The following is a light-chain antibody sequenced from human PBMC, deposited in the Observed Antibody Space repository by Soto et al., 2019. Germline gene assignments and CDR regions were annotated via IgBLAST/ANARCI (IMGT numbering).Light chain of an antibody. CDR3: SSYGGSNNYV. V-gene: IGLV2-8*01. CDR1: SSDVGRYIY. Sequence: QSALAQPPSASGSRGQSVTISCTGTSSDVGRYIYVSWYQQHPGKAPKIIMYEVSKRPSGVPDRFPGSKSGNTASLTVSGLQAEDEADYYCSSYGGSNNYVFGTGTKVTVL. J-gene: IGLJ1*01. CDR2: EVS.